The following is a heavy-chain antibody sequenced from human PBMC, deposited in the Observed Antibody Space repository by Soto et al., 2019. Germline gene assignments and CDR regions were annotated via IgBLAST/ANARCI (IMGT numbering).Heavy chain of an antibody. Sequence: QAQLVQSGAEMKKPGASVKVSCKATGYTFSAYTMNWVRQAPGQSLEWMGWINAGSGNTKYSQNFKGRVSITRDTTASTVYMDLTGLTSEDTAVYYCARDTETLGPRANDALDIWGQGTMVTVSS. CDR1: GYTFSAYT. J-gene: IGHJ3*02. V-gene: IGHV1-3*01. D-gene: IGHD3-3*02. CDR3: ARDTETLGPRANDALDI. CDR2: INAGSGNT.